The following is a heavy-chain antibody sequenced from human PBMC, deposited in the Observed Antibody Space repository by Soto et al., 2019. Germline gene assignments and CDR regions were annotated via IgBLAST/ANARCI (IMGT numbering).Heavy chain of an antibody. CDR1: GGTFSSYA. V-gene: IGHV1-69*13. CDR3: ARDNNWNYAYYGMDV. CDR2: IIPIFGTA. Sequence: SVKVSCKASGGTFSSYAISWVRQAPGQGLEWMGGIIPIFGTANYAQKFQGRVTITADESTSTAYMELSSLRSEDTAVYYCARDNNWNYAYYGMDVWGQGTTVTVSS. J-gene: IGHJ6*02. D-gene: IGHD1-20*01.